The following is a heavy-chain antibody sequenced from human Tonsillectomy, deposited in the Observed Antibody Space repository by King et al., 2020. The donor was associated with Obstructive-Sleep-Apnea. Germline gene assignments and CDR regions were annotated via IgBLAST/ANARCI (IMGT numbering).Heavy chain of an antibody. Sequence: QLVQSGAEVKKSGSSVKVSCKASGGTFSSYAISWVRQAPGQGLEWMGGFIPMLGTAHYAQKFQGRVTTTADESTSTAYMELSSLRSEDTAVYYCARSIGDQRGYYYYYGMDVWGQGTTVTVSS. CDR3: ARSIGDQRGYYYYYGMDV. CDR1: GGTFSSYA. D-gene: IGHD2-21*01. CDR2: FIPMLGTA. J-gene: IGHJ6*02. V-gene: IGHV1-69*01.